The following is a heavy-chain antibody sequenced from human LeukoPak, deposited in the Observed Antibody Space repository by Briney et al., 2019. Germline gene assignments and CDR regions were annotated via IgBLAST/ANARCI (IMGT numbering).Heavy chain of an antibody. CDR3: AKYYYDYVWGSYFDY. CDR1: GFTFSSYA. CDR2: ISGSGGST. D-gene: IGHD3-16*01. J-gene: IGHJ4*02. Sequence: GGSLRLSCAASGFTFSSYAMSWVRQAPGKGLEWVSAISGSGGSTYYADSVKGRFTISRDNSKNTLYLQMNSLRAEDTAVYYCAKYYYDYVWGSYFDYWGQGTLVTVSS. V-gene: IGHV3-23*01.